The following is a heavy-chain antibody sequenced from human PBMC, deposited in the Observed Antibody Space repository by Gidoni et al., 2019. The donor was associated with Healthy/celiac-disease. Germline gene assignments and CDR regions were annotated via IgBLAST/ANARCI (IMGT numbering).Heavy chain of an antibody. CDR1: GGSISSSSYY. CDR2: IYYSGST. CDR3: ARRVAARPTPFDY. D-gene: IGHD6-6*01. Sequence: QLQLQESGPGLVKPSETLSLTCTVSGGSISSSSYYWGWIRQPPGKGLEWIGSIYYSGSTYYNPSLKSRVTISVDTPKNQFSLKLSSVTAADTAVYYCARRVAARPTPFDYWGQGTLVTVSS. V-gene: IGHV4-39*01. J-gene: IGHJ4*02.